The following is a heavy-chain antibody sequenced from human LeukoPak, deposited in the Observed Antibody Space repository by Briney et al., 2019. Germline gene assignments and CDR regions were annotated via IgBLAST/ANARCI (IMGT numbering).Heavy chain of an antibody. J-gene: IGHJ5*02. CDR1: GYTFTSYD. D-gene: IGHD6-13*01. V-gene: IGHV1-8*01. CDR3: ASLSAGDGYSSSWYSWFDP. CDR2: MNPRSGNT. Sequence: ASVKVSCKASGYTFTSYDINWVRQATGQGLEWMGWMNPRSGNTGYGKKFQGRVTMTGNTSISTAYMELSSLRSEDTAVYYCASLSAGDGYSSSWYSWFDPWGQGTLVTVSS.